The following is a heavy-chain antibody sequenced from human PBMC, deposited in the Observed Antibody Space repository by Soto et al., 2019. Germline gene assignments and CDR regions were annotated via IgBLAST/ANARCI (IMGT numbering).Heavy chain of an antibody. J-gene: IGHJ4*02. Sequence: GGSLRLSCAASGVTFSNYSMHWVRQAPGKGLEWVAVISKDGDKKYYADSVKGRFTISRDNSKNTLYLQMNSLRPEDTAVRYCAREWSVANTGYWGQATQVTVSS. CDR2: ISKDGDKK. V-gene: IGHV3-30-3*01. D-gene: IGHD5-12*01. CDR3: AREWSVANTGY. CDR1: GVTFSNYS.